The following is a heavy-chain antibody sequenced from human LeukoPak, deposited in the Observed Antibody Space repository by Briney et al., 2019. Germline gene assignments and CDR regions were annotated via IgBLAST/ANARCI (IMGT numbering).Heavy chain of an antibody. V-gene: IGHV4-59*12. D-gene: IGHD1-1*01. CDR2: IYHTGST. CDR3: ATGDWNGADN. J-gene: IGHJ4*02. Sequence: SETLSLTCSVSGVPIRTYYWTWFRQPPGKGLEWIGYIYHTGSTNYSPSLKSRVTMSIDTSKNQFSLKLASETAADTAMYYCATGDWNGADNWGQGTLVVVSS. CDR1: GVPIRTYY.